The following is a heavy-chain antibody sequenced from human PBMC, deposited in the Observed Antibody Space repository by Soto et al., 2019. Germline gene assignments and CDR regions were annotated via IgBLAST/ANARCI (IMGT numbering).Heavy chain of an antibody. J-gene: IGHJ6*02. D-gene: IGHD3-22*01. CDR1: GGSISSGGYY. CDR3: ARAGHYDSSGYYYAFYYYGMDV. V-gene: IGHV4-31*03. Sequence: PSETLSLTCTVSGGSISSGGYYWSWIRQHPGKGLEWIGYIYYSGSTYYNPSLKSRVTISVDTSKNQFSLQLNSVTPEDTAVYYCARAGHYDSSGYYYAFYYYGMDVWGQGTTVTVSS. CDR2: IYYSGST.